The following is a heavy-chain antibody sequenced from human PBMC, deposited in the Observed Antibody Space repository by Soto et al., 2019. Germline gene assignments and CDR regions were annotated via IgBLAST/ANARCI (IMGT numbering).Heavy chain of an antibody. V-gene: IGHV3-64*01. D-gene: IGHD5-12*01. CDR2: ITTNGGRT. CDR1: GFTFSNYA. CDR3: VRVGGYTDYVHDAFDT. Sequence: EAQLVESGGGLVQPGGSLRLSCAASGFTFSNYAMHWVRQAPGKGLEYVSGITTNGGRTNYGNSVKGRFTISRDNSKNTLYLHMGSLRTEDMAVYYCVRVGGYTDYVHDAFDTWGQGTMVTVSS. J-gene: IGHJ3*02.